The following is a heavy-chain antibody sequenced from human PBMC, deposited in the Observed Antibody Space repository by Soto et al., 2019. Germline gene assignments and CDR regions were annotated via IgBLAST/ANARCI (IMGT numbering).Heavy chain of an antibody. D-gene: IGHD5-12*01. CDR3: ARDTRDGYNLAEYYFDY. J-gene: IGHJ4*02. CDR1: GYTFTSYG. CDR2: ISAYNGNT. V-gene: IGHV1-18*01. Sequence: QVQLVQSGAEVKKPGASVKVSCKASGYTFTSYGISWVRQAPGQGLEWMGWISAYNGNTNYAQKLQGRVTMTTDTTTSTAYLELMSLRSDDTAVYYCARDTRDGYNLAEYYFDYWGQGTLVTVSS.